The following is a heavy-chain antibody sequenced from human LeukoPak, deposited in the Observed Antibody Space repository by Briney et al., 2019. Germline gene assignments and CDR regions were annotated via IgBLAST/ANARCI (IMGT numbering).Heavy chain of an antibody. CDR2: ISTTGGTI. Sequence: GGSLRLSCVASGFTFSGHEMNWVRQAPGRGLEWLSHISTTGGTIYYADSAKGRFTISRDNSKNSLYLQMNSLRTEDTAIYYCARNDVYGDSLPDYWGQGTLVTVSP. CDR3: ARNDVYGDSLPDY. CDR1: GFTFSGHE. D-gene: IGHD4-17*01. V-gene: IGHV3-48*03. J-gene: IGHJ4*02.